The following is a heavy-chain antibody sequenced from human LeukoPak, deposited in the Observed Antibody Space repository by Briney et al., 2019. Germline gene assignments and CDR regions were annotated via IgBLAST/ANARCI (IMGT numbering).Heavy chain of an antibody. CDR2: ISSSSSTI. J-gene: IGHJ6*02. Sequence: GGSLRLSCTVSGFTFSSYSMNWVRQAPGKGLEWVSYISSSSSTIYYADSVKGRFTISRDNDKNALNLQMTSLTDDDTAVYYCAKTGGSSGGMDVWGRGTTVTVSS. CDR3: AKTGGSSGGMDV. CDR1: GFTFSSYS. V-gene: IGHV3-48*02. D-gene: IGHD3-10*01.